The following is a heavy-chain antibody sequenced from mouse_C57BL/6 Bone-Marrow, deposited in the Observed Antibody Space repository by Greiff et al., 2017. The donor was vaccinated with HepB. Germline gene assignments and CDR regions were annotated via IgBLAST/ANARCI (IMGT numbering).Heavy chain of an antibody. J-gene: IGHJ2*01. Sequence: QVTLKESGPGILQPSQTLSLTCSFSGFSLSTFGMGVGWIRQPSGQGLEWLAHIWWDDDKYYNPALKSRRTISKDTSKNQVFLKIANVDTADTATYYGARMGLTGGWDYFDYWGQGTTLTVSS. CDR1: GFSLSTFGMG. V-gene: IGHV8-8*01. D-gene: IGHD4-1*01. CDR2: IWWDDDK. CDR3: ARMGLTGGWDYFDY.